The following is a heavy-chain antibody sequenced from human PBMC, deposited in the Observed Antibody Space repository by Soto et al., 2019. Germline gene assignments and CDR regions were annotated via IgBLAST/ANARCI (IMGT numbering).Heavy chain of an antibody. CDR1: GFTFSNSA. V-gene: IGHV3-23*01. CDR3: EKVDVYGYRTDH. J-gene: IGHJ4*02. Sequence: PGGSLRLSCAASGFTFSNSAMTWVRQALWKGPGWLPIISRTNNTHHADPVKGRFGISRDNAQNKPYLQMNSLTVEDRAVYFCEKVDVYGYRTDHWGQGTLVTVSS. CDR2: ISRTNNT. D-gene: IGHD3-16*02.